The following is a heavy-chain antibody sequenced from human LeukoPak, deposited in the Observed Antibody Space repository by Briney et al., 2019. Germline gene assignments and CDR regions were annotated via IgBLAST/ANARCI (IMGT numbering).Heavy chain of an antibody. CDR3: AGGVVGIRRAPIVVVPAARFDP. V-gene: IGHV4-34*01. CDR2: INHSGST. Sequence: PSETLSLTCAVYGGSFSGYYWSWIRQPPGKGLEWIGEINHSGSTNYNPSLKSRVTISVDTSKNQFSLKLSALTAADTAVYYCAGGVVGIRRAPIVVVPAARFDPWGQGTLVTVSS. J-gene: IGHJ5*02. CDR1: GGSFSGYY. D-gene: IGHD2-2*01.